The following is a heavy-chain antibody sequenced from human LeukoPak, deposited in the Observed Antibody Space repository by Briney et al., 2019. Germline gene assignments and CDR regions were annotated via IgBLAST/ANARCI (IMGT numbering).Heavy chain of an antibody. CDR2: INPSGGST. CDR1: GYTFTSYN. V-gene: IGHV1-46*01. Sequence: PGASVEVSCKASGYTFTSYNMHWVRQAPGQGLEWMGGINPSGGSTSYAQKFQGRVTMTRDTSTSTVYMELSSLRSEDTAVYYCAGGGYYCGGDCSPHGYYYYGMDVWGQGTTVTVSS. D-gene: IGHD2-21*02. CDR3: AGGGYYCGGDCSPHGYYYYGMDV. J-gene: IGHJ6*02.